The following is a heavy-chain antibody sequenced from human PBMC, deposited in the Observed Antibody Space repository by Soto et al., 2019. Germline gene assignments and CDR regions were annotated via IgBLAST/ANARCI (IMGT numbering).Heavy chain of an antibody. CDR2: ISSSSSYI. Sequence: AGGSLRLSCAASGFTFSSYSMNWVRQAPGKGLEWVSSISSSSSYIYYADSVKGRFTISRDNAKNSLDLQMNSLRAEDTAVYYCARDGYYDILTGMDVWGQGTTVTVSS. D-gene: IGHD3-9*01. J-gene: IGHJ6*02. V-gene: IGHV3-21*01. CDR3: ARDGYYDILTGMDV. CDR1: GFTFSSYS.